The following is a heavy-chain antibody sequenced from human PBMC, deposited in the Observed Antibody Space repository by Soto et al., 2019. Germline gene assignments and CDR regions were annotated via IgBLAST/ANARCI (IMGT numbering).Heavy chain of an antibody. CDR1: GGSFSGYY. D-gene: IGHD6-13*01. V-gene: IGHV4-34*01. J-gene: IGHJ5*02. CDR2: INHSGST. Sequence: SETLSLTCAVYGGSFSGYYWSWIRQPPGKGLEWIGEINHSGSTNYNPSLKSRVTISVDTSKNQFSLKLSSVTAADTAVYYCARGHIAAAGTSNWFDPWGKGTLVTVSS. CDR3: ARGHIAAAGTSNWFDP.